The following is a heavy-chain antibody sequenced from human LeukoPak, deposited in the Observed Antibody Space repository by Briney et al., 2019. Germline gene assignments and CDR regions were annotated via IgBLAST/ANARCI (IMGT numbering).Heavy chain of an antibody. J-gene: IGHJ4*02. CDR3: AKDESGGVVSFDY. D-gene: IGHD3-3*01. V-gene: IGHV3-30*04. CDR2: ISYDGSNK. Sequence: GGSLRLSCAASGFTFSSYAMHWVRQAPGKGLEWVAVISYDGSNKYYADSVKGRFTISRDNSKSTLYLQMNSLRAEDTALYYCAKDESGGVVSFDYWGQGTLVTVSS. CDR1: GFTFSSYA.